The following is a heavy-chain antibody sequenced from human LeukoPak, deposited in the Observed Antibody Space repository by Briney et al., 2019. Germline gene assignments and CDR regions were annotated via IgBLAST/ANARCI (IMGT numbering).Heavy chain of an antibody. Sequence: PGGSLRLSCAASGFTFSSYWMSWVRQAPGKGLEWVANIKQDGSEKYYVDSVKGRFTISRDNAKNSLYLQMNSLRAEDTAVYYCARLRSAHSGYDLAEDHWGQGTLVTVSS. J-gene: IGHJ4*02. CDR3: ARLRSAHSGYDLAEDH. CDR1: GFTFSSYW. V-gene: IGHV3-7*01. D-gene: IGHD5-12*01. CDR2: IKQDGSEK.